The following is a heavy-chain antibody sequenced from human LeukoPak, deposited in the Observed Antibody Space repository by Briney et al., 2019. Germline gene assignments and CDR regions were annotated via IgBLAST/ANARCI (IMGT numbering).Heavy chain of an antibody. Sequence: GRSLRLSCAASGFTFSSYGMHCVRQAPGKGLEWVAVIWSDGSSKHYGDSVKGRFTISRDNSKNTLYLQMNSLRAEDTAVYHCARGQSPSYYDMDVWGQGTTVTVSS. D-gene: IGHD6-19*01. CDR3: ARGQSPSYYDMDV. CDR1: GFTFSSYG. V-gene: IGHV3-33*01. J-gene: IGHJ6*02. CDR2: IWSDGSSK.